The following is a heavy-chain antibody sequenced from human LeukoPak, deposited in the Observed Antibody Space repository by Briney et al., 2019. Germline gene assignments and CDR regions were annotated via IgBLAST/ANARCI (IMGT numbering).Heavy chain of an antibody. CDR1: GFTFSSYG. J-gene: IGHJ4*02. CDR2: IWYDGSNK. V-gene: IGHV3-33*01. Sequence: GGSLRLSCAASGFTFSSYGMHWVRQAPGKGLEWVAVIWYDGSNKYYADSVKGRFTIPRDNSKNTLYLQMNSLRAEDTAVYYCARVGPRSYGDYYYDYWGQGTLVTVSS. D-gene: IGHD4-17*01. CDR3: ARVGPRSYGDYYYDY.